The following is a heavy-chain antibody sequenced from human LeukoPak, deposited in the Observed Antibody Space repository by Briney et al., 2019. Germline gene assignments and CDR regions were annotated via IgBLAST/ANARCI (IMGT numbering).Heavy chain of an antibody. Sequence: GASVKVSCKASGYTFTGYYMHWVRQAPGQGLEWMGWINPNSGGTNYAQKFQGRVTMTRDTSISTAYMELSRLRSDDTAVYYCARDCNGGSCYSRGDYWGQGSLVTGPS. CDR3: ARDCNGGSCYSRGDY. CDR2: INPNSGGT. D-gene: IGHD2-15*01. V-gene: IGHV1-2*02. J-gene: IGHJ4*02. CDR1: GYTFTGYY.